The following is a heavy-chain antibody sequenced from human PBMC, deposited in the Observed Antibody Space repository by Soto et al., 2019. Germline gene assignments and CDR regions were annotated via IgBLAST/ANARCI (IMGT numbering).Heavy chain of an antibody. J-gene: IGHJ5*02. CDR2: IYHSGST. CDR1: GGSISSGGYS. Sequence: SETLSLTCAVSGGSISSGGYSWSWVRQPPGKGLEWIGYIYHSGSTYYNPSLKSRVTISVDRSKNQFSLKLSSVTAADTAVYYCARGGGYCSSTSCYAGWFDPWGQGTLVTVSS. CDR3: ARGGGYCSSTSCYAGWFDP. V-gene: IGHV4-30-2*01. D-gene: IGHD2-2*01.